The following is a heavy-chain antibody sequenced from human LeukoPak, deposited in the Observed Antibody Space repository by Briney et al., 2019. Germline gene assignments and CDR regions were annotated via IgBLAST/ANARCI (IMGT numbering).Heavy chain of an antibody. J-gene: IGHJ4*02. D-gene: IGHD6-19*01. CDR1: GFTVSSNY. V-gene: IGHV3-66*01. CDR3: ARASSSGWRGNLDY. Sequence: GGSLRLSCAASGFTVSSNYMSWVRQAPGRGLEWVSIIYSGGSTYYADSVKGRFTISRDNSKNTLYLQMNSLRAEDTAVYYCARASSSGWRGNLDYWGQGTLVTVSS. CDR2: IYSGGST.